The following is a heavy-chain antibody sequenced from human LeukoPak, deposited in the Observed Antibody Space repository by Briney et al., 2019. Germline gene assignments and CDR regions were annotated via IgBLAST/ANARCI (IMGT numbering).Heavy chain of an antibody. D-gene: IGHD4-17*01. V-gene: IGHV3-21*01. CDR3: AREGTTVTTFLTYCMDV. CDR1: GFTFSGFG. CDR2: ISSSSSYI. Sequence: GGSLRLSCAASGFTFSGFGMNWVRQAPGKGLEWVSSISSSSSYIYYADSLKGRFTISRDNDKNSLCLQMHSLRAEDTAVYYCAREGTTVTTFLTYCMDVWGKGTTVTISS. J-gene: IGHJ6*03.